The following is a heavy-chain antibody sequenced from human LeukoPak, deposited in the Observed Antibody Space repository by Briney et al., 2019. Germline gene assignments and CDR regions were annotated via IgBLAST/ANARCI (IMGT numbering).Heavy chain of an antibody. CDR2: ISGSGGST. CDR3: ARKGGSVLMVRGYFDY. Sequence: GGSLRLSCAASGFTFSSYAMSWVRQAPGKGLEWVSAISGSGGSTYYADSVKGRFTISRDNSKNTLYLQMNSLRAEDTAVYYCARKGGSVLMVRGYFDYWGQGTLVTVSS. J-gene: IGHJ4*02. V-gene: IGHV3-23*01. D-gene: IGHD3-10*01. CDR1: GFTFSSYA.